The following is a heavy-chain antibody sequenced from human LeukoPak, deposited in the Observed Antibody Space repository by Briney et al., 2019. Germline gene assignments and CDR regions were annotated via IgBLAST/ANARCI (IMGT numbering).Heavy chain of an antibody. Sequence: GGSLRLSCAASGFTFSTYWMHWVRQAPGKGLVWVSRIKSDGSSTNYADSVKGRFTISRDNAKNTLYLQMNSLRAEDTAVYYCARDGMYGSSSYHYYMDVWGKGTTVTVSS. CDR3: ARDGMYGSSSYHYYMDV. J-gene: IGHJ6*03. D-gene: IGHD6-6*01. CDR1: GFTFSTYW. CDR2: IKSDGSST. V-gene: IGHV3-74*01.